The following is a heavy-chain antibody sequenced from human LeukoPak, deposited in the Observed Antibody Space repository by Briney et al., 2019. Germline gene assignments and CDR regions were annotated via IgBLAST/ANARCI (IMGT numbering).Heavy chain of an antibody. V-gene: IGHV3-23*01. CDR1: GFTFSSYA. CDR2: ISGSGGST. D-gene: IGHD3-22*01. Sequence: GGSLRLSCAASGFTFSSYAMSWVRQAPGKGLEWVSAISGSGGSTYYADSVKGRFTISRDNSKNTLYLQMNSLRAEDTAVYYCAREPSSIYYDSSGYKYWGQGTLVTVSS. CDR3: AREPSSIYYDSSGYKY. J-gene: IGHJ4*02.